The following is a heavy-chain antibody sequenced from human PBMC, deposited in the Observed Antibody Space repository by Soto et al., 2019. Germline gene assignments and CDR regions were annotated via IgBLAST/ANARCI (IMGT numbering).Heavy chain of an antibody. D-gene: IGHD3-22*01. V-gene: IGHV4-39*02. Sequence: SETLSLTCTVPGDSITRSNFSWGWIRQPPGKGLEWLGSIFYSGSTFYNPALTSRVTFSVDTSKNHFSLKLSSVTAADTAVYYCARHKTTMLTVVSAFDPWGQGTRVTVSS. CDR1: GDSITRSNFS. CDR2: IFYSGST. J-gene: IGHJ5*02. CDR3: ARHKTTMLTVVSAFDP.